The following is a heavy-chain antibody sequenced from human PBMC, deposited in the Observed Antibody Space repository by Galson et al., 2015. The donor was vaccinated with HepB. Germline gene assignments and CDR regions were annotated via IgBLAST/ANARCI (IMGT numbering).Heavy chain of an antibody. CDR3: ARPQYYDSSGYCFDY. Sequence: QSGAEVKKPGESLRISCKGSGYSFTSYWISWVRQMPGKGLEWMGRIDPSDSYTNYSPSFQGHVTISADKSISTAYLQWSSLKASDTAMYYCARPQYYDSSGYCFDYWGQGTLVTVSS. V-gene: IGHV5-10-1*01. J-gene: IGHJ4*02. CDR1: GYSFTSYW. CDR2: IDPSDSYT. D-gene: IGHD3-22*01.